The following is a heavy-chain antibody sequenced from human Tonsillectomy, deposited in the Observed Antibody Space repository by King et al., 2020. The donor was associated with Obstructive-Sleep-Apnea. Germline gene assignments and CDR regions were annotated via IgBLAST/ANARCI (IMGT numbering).Heavy chain of an antibody. J-gene: IGHJ4*02. D-gene: IGHD3-22*01. CDR1: GFTFSSYA. Sequence: VQLVESGGGVVQPGRSLRLSCAASGFTFSSYAMHWVCQAPGKGREWVAVISYDGRNKYYADAVKGRFTISRDNSKNTLYLQMNSLRAEDTAVYYCARDPSGGTYYYDSSGYSVYWGQGTLVTVSS. V-gene: IGHV3-30*04. CDR3: ARDPSGGTYYYDSSGYSVY. CDR2: ISYDGRNK.